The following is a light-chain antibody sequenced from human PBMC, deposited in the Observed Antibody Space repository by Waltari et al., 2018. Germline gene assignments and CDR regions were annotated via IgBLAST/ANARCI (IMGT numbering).Light chain of an antibody. CDR2: DAS. CDR1: QSISSW. V-gene: IGKV1-5*01. J-gene: IGKJ1*01. Sequence: DIQMTQSPSTLSASVGYRVTITCRASQSISSWLAWYQQKPGKAPKLLIYDASSLESGGPSRFSGSGSGTEFTLTISSLQPDDFATYYCQQYNSYSWTFGQGTKVEIK. CDR3: QQYNSYSWT.